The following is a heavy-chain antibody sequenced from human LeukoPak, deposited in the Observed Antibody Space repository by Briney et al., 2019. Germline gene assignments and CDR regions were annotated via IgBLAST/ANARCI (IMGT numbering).Heavy chain of an antibody. V-gene: IGHV3-48*01. Sequence: GGSLRLSCAASGFTFSSYAMSWVRQAPGKGLEWVSYISSSSSTIYYADSVKGRFTISRDNAKNSLYLQMNSLRAEDTAVYYCARVPPGTMIVHFFDYWGQGTLVTVSS. D-gene: IGHD3-22*01. J-gene: IGHJ4*02. CDR2: ISSSSSTI. CDR1: GFTFSSYA. CDR3: ARVPPGTMIVHFFDY.